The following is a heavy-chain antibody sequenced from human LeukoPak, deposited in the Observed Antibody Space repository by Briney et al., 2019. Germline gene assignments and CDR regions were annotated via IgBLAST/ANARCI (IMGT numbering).Heavy chain of an antibody. CDR1: GFTFSSYE. V-gene: IGHV3-48*03. J-gene: IGHJ4*02. D-gene: IGHD3-10*01. CDR2: ISSSGSTI. Sequence: GGSLRLPCAASGFTFSSYEMNWVRQAPGKGLEWVSYISSSGSTIYYADSVKGRFTISRDNAKNSLYLQMTSLRAEDTAVYYCARGLNTYYYGSGSYYDYWGQGTLVTVSS. CDR3: ARGLNTYYYGSGSYYDY.